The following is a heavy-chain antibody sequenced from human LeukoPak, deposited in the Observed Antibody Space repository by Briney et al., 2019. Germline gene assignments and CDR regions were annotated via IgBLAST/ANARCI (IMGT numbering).Heavy chain of an antibody. CDR2: IKEDGSEK. V-gene: IGHV3-7*01. CDR3: AREDGYCSGGNCYSYFVS. CDR1: GFIFSNYW. J-gene: IGHJ4*02. Sequence: GGSLRLSCAASGFIFSNYWMSWVRQAPGRGLEWVANIKEDGSEKYYVDSVKGRFTITRDNARSSLFLQMNSLRAEDTAVYYCAREDGYCSGGNCYSYFVSWGQGTLVTVSS. D-gene: IGHD2-15*01.